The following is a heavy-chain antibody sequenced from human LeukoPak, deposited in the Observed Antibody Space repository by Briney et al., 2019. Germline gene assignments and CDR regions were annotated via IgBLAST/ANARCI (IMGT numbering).Heavy chain of an antibody. CDR3: ARGYRSSSWYRPYYFDY. CDR2: IIPIFGTA. D-gene: IGHD6-13*01. V-gene: IGHV1-69*13. Sequence: AASVKVSCKASGGTFSSYAISWVRQAPGQGLEWMEGIIPIFGTANYAQKFQGRVTITADESTSTAYMELSSLRSEDTAVYYCARGYRSSSWYRPYYFDYWGQGTLVTVSS. J-gene: IGHJ4*02. CDR1: GGTFSSYA.